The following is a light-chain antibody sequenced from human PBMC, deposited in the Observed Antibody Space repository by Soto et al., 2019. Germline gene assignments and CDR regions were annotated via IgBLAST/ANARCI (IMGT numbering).Light chain of an antibody. J-gene: IGLJ2*01. V-gene: IGLV1-47*01. Sequence: QSVLTQPPSASGTPGQRVTITCSGRSPNIGSNYVYWYQQLPGTAPKLLIYRDNQRPSGVPDRFSGSKSGSSASLAISGLRSEDEADYYCEAWDNSLSGVAFGGGTKLTVL. CDR2: RDN. CDR1: SPNIGSNY. CDR3: EAWDNSLSGVA.